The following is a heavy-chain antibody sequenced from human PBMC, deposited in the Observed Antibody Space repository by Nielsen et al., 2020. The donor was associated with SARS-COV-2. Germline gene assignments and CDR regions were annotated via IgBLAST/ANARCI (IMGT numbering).Heavy chain of an antibody. CDR2: INHSGST. CDR3: ASHRSLGGFVPAAIEGYYYYGMDV. Sequence: PGKGLEWIGEINHSGSTNYNPSLKSRVTISVDTSKNQFSLKLSSVTAADTAVYYCASHRSLGGFVPAAIEGYYYYGMDVWGQGTTVTVSS. D-gene: IGHD2-2*01. V-gene: IGHV4-34*01. J-gene: IGHJ6*02.